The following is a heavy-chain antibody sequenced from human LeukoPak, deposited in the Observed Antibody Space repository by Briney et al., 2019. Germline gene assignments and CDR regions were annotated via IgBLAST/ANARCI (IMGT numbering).Heavy chain of an antibody. CDR3: ARLARPGYSSSWPPRDWFDP. CDR1: GGSFSGYY. Sequence: SETLSLTCAVYGGSFSGYYWSWIRQPPGKGLEWIGEINHSGSTNYNPSLKSRVTISVDTSKNQFSLKLSSVTAADTAVYYCARLARPGYSSSWPPRDWFDPWGQGTLVTVSS. V-gene: IGHV4-34*01. D-gene: IGHD6-13*01. J-gene: IGHJ5*02. CDR2: INHSGST.